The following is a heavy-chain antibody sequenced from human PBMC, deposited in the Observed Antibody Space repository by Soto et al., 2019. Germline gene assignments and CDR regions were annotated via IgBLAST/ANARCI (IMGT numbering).Heavy chain of an antibody. Sequence: QVQLLESGGGVVQPGRSLRLSCAASGFTFSSYAMHWVRQAPGKGLEWVALIYYDGSSKYHADSVRGRFTISRDNSKNTLYLQMNSLRAEDTAVYYCARDRGYCSGGTCYPESVDYWGQGTRVNVSS. V-gene: IGHV3-30*19. J-gene: IGHJ4*02. CDR1: GFTFSSYA. D-gene: IGHD2-15*01. CDR3: ARDRGYCSGGTCYPESVDY. CDR2: IYYDGSSK.